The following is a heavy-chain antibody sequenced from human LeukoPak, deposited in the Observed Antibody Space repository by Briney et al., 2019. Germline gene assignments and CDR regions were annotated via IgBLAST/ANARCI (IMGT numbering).Heavy chain of an antibody. CDR1: GGSISSSSYY. CDR2: IYYSGST. V-gene: IGHV4-39*01. Sequence: SETLSLTCTVSGGSISSSSYYWGWIRQPPGKGLEWIGSIYYSGSTYYNPSLKSRVTISVDTSKNQFSLKLSSVTAADTAVYYCARSEVGATPFDHWGQGTLVTVSS. J-gene: IGHJ5*02. D-gene: IGHD1-26*01. CDR3: ARSEVGATPFDH.